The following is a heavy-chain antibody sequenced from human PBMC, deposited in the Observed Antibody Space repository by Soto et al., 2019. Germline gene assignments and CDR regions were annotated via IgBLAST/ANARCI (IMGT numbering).Heavy chain of an antibody. CDR1: GFTFSTYS. J-gene: IGHJ4*01. D-gene: IGHD6-19*01. CDR2: ISSSTRTI. Sequence: EVQLVESGGGLVQPGGSLRLSCAASGFTFSTYSMNWVRQAPGKGLEWVSYISSSTRTIHYAESVKGRFTISRDSAKNYIFLQMNSVRNEDTAVFYCTRGSTAVAGTGHLDYWGHGTLVTVSS. V-gene: IGHV3-48*02. CDR3: TRGSTAVAGTGHLDY.